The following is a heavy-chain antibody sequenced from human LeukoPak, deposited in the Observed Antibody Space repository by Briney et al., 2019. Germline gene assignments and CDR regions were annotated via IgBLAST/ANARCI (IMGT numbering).Heavy chain of an antibody. CDR2: INPSGGTT. CDR1: GYTFNNYY. CDR3: ARGRGTGMVDDY. Sequence: ASVKVSCKASGYTFNNYYVHWVRQAPGQGLEWMGIINPSGGTTSYAQKFQGRVTMTRDTSTSTVYMELRSLRSGDTAIYYCARGRGTGMVDDYWGQGTLVTVSS. V-gene: IGHV1-46*02. D-gene: IGHD5-18*01. J-gene: IGHJ4*02.